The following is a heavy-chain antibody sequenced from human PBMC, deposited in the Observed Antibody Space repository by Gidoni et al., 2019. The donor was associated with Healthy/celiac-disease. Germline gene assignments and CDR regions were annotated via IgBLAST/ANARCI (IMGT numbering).Heavy chain of an antibody. CDR2: IYYSGST. D-gene: IGHD6-19*01. Sequence: QVQLQESGPGLVKPSETLSLTCTVSGASISSYYWSWIRQPPGKGLEWIGYIYYSGSTNYNPSLKSRVTISVDTSKNQFSLKLSSVTAADTAVYYCARVSSSGWSIFDYWGQGTLVTVSS. CDR1: GASISSYY. J-gene: IGHJ4*02. CDR3: ARVSSSGWSIFDY. V-gene: IGHV4-59*01.